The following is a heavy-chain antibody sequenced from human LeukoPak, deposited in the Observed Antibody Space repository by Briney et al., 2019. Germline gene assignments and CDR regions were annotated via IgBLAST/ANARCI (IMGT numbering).Heavy chain of an antibody. J-gene: IGHJ3*01. D-gene: IGHD1-26*01. CDR3: ARGKWELPL. V-gene: IGHV4-59*01. Sequence: SETLSLTCTVSGGSISSYYWSWIRQPPGKGLEWIGYIYYSGSTNYNPSLKSRVTISVETSKNEFSLKLRSVTAADTAVYYCARGKWELPLWGQGTMVTVSS. CDR1: GGSISSYY. CDR2: IYYSGST.